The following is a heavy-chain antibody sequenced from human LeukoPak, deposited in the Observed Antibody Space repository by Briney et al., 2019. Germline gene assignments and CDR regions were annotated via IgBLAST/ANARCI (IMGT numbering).Heavy chain of an antibody. Sequence: GGSLRLSCATSGFTFSKYCMSWVRQAPGKGLEWVANIKQDGIEKYYVDSVKGRFTISRDNAKNSLYLQMNSLRAEDTAVYYCASGWYKLDYWGQGTLVTVSS. CDR3: ASGWYKLDY. V-gene: IGHV3-7*05. D-gene: IGHD6-19*01. CDR2: IKQDGIEK. J-gene: IGHJ4*02. CDR1: GFTFSKYC.